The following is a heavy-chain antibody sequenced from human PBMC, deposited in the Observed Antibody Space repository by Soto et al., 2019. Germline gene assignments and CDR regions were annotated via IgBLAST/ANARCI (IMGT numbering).Heavy chain of an antibody. CDR2: IVVSSGNT. Sequence: GASVKVSCKASGFTFTSSAVQWVRQARGQRLEWIGWIVVSSGNTNYAQKFQERVTITRDMSTSTAYMELSSLRSEDTAVYYCAAVDYYYDSSGYYPYYYGMDVWGQGTTVTVSS. CDR3: AAVDYYYDSSGYYPYYYGMDV. CDR1: GFTFTSSA. V-gene: IGHV1-58*01. J-gene: IGHJ6*02. D-gene: IGHD3-22*01.